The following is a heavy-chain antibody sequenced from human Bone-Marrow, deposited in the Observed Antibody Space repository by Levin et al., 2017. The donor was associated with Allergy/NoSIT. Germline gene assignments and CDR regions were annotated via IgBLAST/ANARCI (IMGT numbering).Heavy chain of an antibody. CDR2: INPNSGGT. J-gene: IGHJ4*02. CDR1: GYTFTGYY. CDR3: ARGIRAHYYDSSGSEPLSIPAPIDY. D-gene: IGHD3-22*01. Sequence: ASVKVSCKASGYTFTGYYMHWVRQAPGQGLEWMGWINPNSGGTNYAQKFQGWVTMTRDTSISTAYMELSRLRSDDTAVYYCARGIRAHYYDSSGSEPLSIPAPIDYWGQGTLVTVSS. V-gene: IGHV1-2*04.